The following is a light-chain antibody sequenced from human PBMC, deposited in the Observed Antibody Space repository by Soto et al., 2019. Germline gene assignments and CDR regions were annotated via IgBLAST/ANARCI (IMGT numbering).Light chain of an antibody. CDR3: QQSYSTLSIT. J-gene: IGKJ5*01. CDR2: AAS. CDR1: ESISRH. Sequence: DIQMTQSPSSLSASVGDRVTITCRASESISRHLNWYQQKPGTAPNLLIYAASRLQNGVPSRFSGSGSGTDFTHTISNLQPEEFATYFCQQSYSTLSITVGQGTRLEIK. V-gene: IGKV1-39*01.